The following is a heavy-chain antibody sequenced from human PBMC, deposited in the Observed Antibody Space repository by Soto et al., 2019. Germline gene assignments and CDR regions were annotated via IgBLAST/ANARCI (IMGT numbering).Heavy chain of an antibody. D-gene: IGHD1-1*01. CDR3: ARGRVGTGIDP. Sequence: QVQLQESGPGLVKPSQTLSLTCTVSGGSISSGDYYWSWIRQPPGKGLEWIGYIYYSGSTYYNPSLTRRFTISVDTSMNQFSLKLSSVTAADTAVYYCARGRVGTGIDPWGQGTLVTVSS. V-gene: IGHV4-30-4*01. CDR2: IYYSGST. J-gene: IGHJ5*02. CDR1: GGSISSGDYY.